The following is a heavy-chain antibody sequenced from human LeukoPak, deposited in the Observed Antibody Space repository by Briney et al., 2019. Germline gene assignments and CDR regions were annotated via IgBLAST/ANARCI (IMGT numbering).Heavy chain of an antibody. J-gene: IGHJ4*02. Sequence: RGSLRLSCAASGFTFCSYAMSWVRQAPGKGLEWVSAISGSGGSTYYADSGKGRFTISRDNSKNTLYLQMNSLRAEDTAVYYCAKVSIHYYDSSGFDYWGQGTLVTVSS. CDR2: ISGSGGST. V-gene: IGHV3-23*01. CDR1: GFTFCSYA. CDR3: AKVSIHYYDSSGFDY. D-gene: IGHD3-22*01.